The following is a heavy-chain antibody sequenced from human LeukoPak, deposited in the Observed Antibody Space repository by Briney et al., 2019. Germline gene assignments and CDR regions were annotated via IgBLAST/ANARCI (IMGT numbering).Heavy chain of an antibody. Sequence: GGSLRLSCAASGFTFSSYGMHWVRQAPGKGLEWVAVISYDGSNKYYADSVKGRFTISRDNSKNTLYLQMNSLRAEDTAVYYCAKESGVYYYYGMDVWGQGTTVTVSS. CDR3: AKESGVYYYYGMDV. J-gene: IGHJ6*02. CDR1: GFTFSSYG. V-gene: IGHV3-30*18. D-gene: IGHD2-8*01. CDR2: ISYDGSNK.